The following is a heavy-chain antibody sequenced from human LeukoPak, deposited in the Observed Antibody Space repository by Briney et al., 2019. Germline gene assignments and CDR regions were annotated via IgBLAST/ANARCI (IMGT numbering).Heavy chain of an antibody. CDR1: GYTFTSYG. CDR2: ISPYNGNT. D-gene: IGHD6-13*01. CDR3: ARGLARKGGIAAVWFWFDP. V-gene: IGHV1-18*01. J-gene: IGHJ5*02. Sequence: GASVKVSCKASGYTFTSYGISWVRQAPGQGLEWMGWISPYNGNTNYAQKVQGRVTMTTDTSTSTAYMELRSLRSDDTAVYYCARGLARKGGIAAVWFWFDPWGQGTLVTVSS.